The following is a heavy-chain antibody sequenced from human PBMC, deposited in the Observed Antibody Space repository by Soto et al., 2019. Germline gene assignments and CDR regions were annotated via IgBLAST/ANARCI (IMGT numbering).Heavy chain of an antibody. CDR3: ARGQSAVTTFYFDY. J-gene: IGHJ4*02. V-gene: IGHV1-3*04. CDR2: INTGNGNT. CDR1: GYTLTSYA. D-gene: IGHD4-17*01. Sequence: QVQLVQSGAEVKKPGASVKVSCKASGYTLTSYAMHWVRQAPGQRLEWMGWINTGNGNTKYLQKFQGRVTITRDTTASTAYMELSSLRSEDTAVYCCARGQSAVTTFYFDYWGQGTLVTVSS.